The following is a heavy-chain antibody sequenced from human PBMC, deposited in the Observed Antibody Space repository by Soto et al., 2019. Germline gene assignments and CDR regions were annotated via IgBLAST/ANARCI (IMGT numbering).Heavy chain of an antibody. D-gene: IGHD2-8*01. CDR1: GFSFSSYG. J-gene: IGHJ5*01. CDR3: ARLIGDSWLDS. Sequence: GGSLRLSCAASGFSFSSYGMHWVRQTPGKGLEWVAGISYDGSNKYYVDSMKGRLTISRDTSNNQLSLQLNSVTPDDTAVYYCARLIGDSWLDSWGQGTLVTVSS. CDR2: ISYDGSNK. V-gene: IGHV3-30*03.